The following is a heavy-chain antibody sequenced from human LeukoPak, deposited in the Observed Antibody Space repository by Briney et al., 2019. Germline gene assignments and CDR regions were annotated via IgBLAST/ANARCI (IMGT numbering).Heavy chain of an antibody. Sequence: SETLSLTCTVSGGSISSYYWSWIRQPPGKGLEWIGYIYYSGSTNYNPSLKSRVTISVDTSKNQFSLKQSSVTAADTAVYYCARAIQYYDYVWGSYRSGWFDPWGQGTLVTVSS. V-gene: IGHV4-59*12. CDR2: IYYSGST. CDR3: ARAIQYYDYVWGSYRSGWFDP. J-gene: IGHJ5*02. D-gene: IGHD3-16*02. CDR1: GGSISSYY.